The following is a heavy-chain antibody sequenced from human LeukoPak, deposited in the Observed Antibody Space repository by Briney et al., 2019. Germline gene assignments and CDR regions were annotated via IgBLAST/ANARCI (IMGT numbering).Heavy chain of an antibody. CDR1: GYTFTSYY. Sequence: ASVKVSCKASGYTFTSYYMHWVRQAPGQGLEWMGIINPSGGSTSYAQKFQGRVTMTTDTSTSTAYMELRSLRSDDTAVYYCARVPATVTPYFDYWGQGTLVTVSS. V-gene: IGHV1-46*01. J-gene: IGHJ4*02. CDR3: ARVPATVTPYFDY. CDR2: INPSGGST. D-gene: IGHD4-17*01.